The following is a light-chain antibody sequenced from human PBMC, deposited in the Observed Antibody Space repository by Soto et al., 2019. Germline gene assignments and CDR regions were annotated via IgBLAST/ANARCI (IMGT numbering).Light chain of an antibody. CDR2: STS. V-gene: IGKV3-20*01. J-gene: IGKJ5*01. Sequence: EIVLTQSPGTLSLSPGERATLSCRASQAVTSPFLAWYQQKPGQAPRLVIYSTSGRATGIPDRFSGSGSGTDFTLIINRLDPEDSAVYYCQHNGRSFGQGTRLEIK. CDR1: QAVTSPF. CDR3: QHNGRS.